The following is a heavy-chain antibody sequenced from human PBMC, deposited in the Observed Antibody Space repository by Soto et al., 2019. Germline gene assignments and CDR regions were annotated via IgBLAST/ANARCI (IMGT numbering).Heavy chain of an antibody. Sequence: QVKLVQSGAEVKKPGASVKVSCKASGYTFTSYGIIWVRQAPGQGLEWMGWISAYNGNTNYAQKLQGRVTMTTDTSTSTADMELRRLRSDDTAVYYCARDLTTRWGVGKAFDIWGQGTMVTVSS. J-gene: IGHJ3*02. CDR1: GYTFTSYG. CDR3: ARDLTTRWGVGKAFDI. V-gene: IGHV1-18*04. D-gene: IGHD1-1*01. CDR2: ISAYNGNT.